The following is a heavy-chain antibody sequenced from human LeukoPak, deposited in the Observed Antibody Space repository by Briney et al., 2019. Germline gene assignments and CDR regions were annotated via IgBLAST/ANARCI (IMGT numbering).Heavy chain of an antibody. V-gene: IGHV1-69*13. CDR2: IIPIFGTA. D-gene: IGHD3-22*01. CDR3: ARPTTYYYDSSAYHVDGFDI. CDR1: GGTFSSYA. Sequence: SVKVSCKASGGTFSSYAISWVRQAPGQGLEWMGGIIPIFGTANYAQKFQGRVTITADESTNTAYKELSSLRSEDTAVYYCARPTTYYYDSSAYHVDGFDIWGQGTMVTVSS. J-gene: IGHJ3*02.